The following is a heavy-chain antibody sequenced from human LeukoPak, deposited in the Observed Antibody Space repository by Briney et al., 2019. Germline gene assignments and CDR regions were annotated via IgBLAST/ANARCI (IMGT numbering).Heavy chain of an antibody. J-gene: IGHJ4*02. CDR3: ARERSVAGSFFDW. V-gene: IGHV3-7*01. CDR1: GFTFSSYG. CDR2: IMEDGSET. D-gene: IGHD6-19*01. Sequence: GGSLRLSCAASGFTFSSYGMHWVRQAPGKGLEWVANIMEDGSETYFVDSVKGRFTISRDNTKNSLYLQMNSLRAEDTAVYYCARERSVAGSFFDWWGQGVLVTVSS.